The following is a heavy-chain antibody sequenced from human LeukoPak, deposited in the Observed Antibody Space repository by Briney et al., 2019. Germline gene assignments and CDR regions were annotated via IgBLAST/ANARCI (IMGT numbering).Heavy chain of an antibody. Sequence: SETLSLTCTVSGGSISSSSYCWGWLRQPPGKGLEWIGSIYYSGSTYYNPSRKSRVTISVDTSKNQFSPKLSSVTATNTAVYYCARDRMTNCYWSLSWSDPWGQGTLVTVSS. D-gene: IGHD2-2*01. J-gene: IGHJ5*02. CDR3: ARDRMTNCYWSLSWSDP. CDR2: IYYSGST. V-gene: IGHV4-39*07. CDR1: GGSISSSSYC.